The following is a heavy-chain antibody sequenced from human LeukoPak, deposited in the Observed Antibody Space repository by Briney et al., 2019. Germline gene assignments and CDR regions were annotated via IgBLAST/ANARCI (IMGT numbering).Heavy chain of an antibody. D-gene: IGHD4-11*01. V-gene: IGHV3-23*01. CDR3: ARWGNDYSQFDS. J-gene: IGHJ4*02. Sequence: GGSLRLSCAASGFTFSSYSMNWVRQAPGKGLEWVSSISGSGGRTNYADSVKGRFTISRDNSKNTLYLQMNSLRVEDTAVYFCARWGNDYSQFDSWGQGTLVTVS. CDR1: GFTFSSYS. CDR2: ISGSGGRT.